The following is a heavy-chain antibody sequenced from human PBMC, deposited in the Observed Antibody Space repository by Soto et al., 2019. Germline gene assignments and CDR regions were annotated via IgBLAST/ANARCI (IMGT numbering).Heavy chain of an antibody. CDR2: ITEDGSGT. CDR3: VRGTNGRRGMEH. D-gene: IGHD2-8*01. Sequence: GGSLILSFSTAGFTFISYPIHWVRQAPGKGPVWVSRITEDGSGTTYADSVKGRLTVTRDNAKNTMYLQMSGLGAEDTAVYHCVRGTNGRRGMEHWGQGTLVTV. J-gene: IGHJ4*02. CDR1: GFTFISYP. V-gene: IGHV3-74*01.